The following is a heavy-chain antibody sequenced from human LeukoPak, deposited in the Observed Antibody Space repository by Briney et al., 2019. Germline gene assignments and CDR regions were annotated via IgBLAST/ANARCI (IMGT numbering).Heavy chain of an antibody. D-gene: IGHD3-22*01. J-gene: IGHJ6*03. Sequence: SETLSLTCAVYGGSFSGYYWSWIRQPPGKGLEWIGEINHSGSTNYNPSLKSRVTISVDTSKNQFSLKLSSVTAADTAVYYCAKAYYDRSPYYMDVWGKGTTVTVSS. CDR2: INHSGST. V-gene: IGHV4-34*01. CDR3: AKAYYDRSPYYMDV. CDR1: GGSFSGYY.